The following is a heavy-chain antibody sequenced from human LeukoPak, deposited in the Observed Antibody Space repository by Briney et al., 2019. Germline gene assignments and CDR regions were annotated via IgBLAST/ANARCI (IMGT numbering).Heavy chain of an antibody. Sequence: GGSLRLSCAASGFTFSDYYMSWIRQAPGKGLEWVSAISGSGGSTYYADSVKGRFTISRDNSKNTLYLQMNSLRAEDTAAYYCAKNLGVVIISDAFDIWGQGTMVTVSS. CDR1: GFTFSDYY. D-gene: IGHD3-3*01. J-gene: IGHJ3*02. V-gene: IGHV3-23*01. CDR3: AKNLGVVIISDAFDI. CDR2: ISGSGGST.